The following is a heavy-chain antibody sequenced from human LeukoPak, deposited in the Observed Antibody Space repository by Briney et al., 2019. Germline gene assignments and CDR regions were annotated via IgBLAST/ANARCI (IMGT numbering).Heavy chain of an antibody. J-gene: IGHJ4*02. D-gene: IGHD6-19*01. CDR1: GFTFNKYA. CDR3: AREGGWLTVAGRRGIDY. V-gene: IGHV3-23*01. CDR2: VISNGGST. Sequence: GGSLRLSCAASGFTFNKYAMTWVRQAPGEGLQWVSSVISNGGSTYHADSVRGRFTISRDNAKNTLYLQMKSLRGEDTAIYYCAREGGWLTVAGRRGIDYWGQGSLVIVSS.